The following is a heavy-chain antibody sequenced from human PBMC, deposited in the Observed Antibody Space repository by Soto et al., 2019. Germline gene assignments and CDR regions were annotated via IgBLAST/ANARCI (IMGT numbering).Heavy chain of an antibody. V-gene: IGHV3-48*02. Sequence: PGGSLRLSCVASGFSLSDYAVNWFRQAPGKGLEWVSFISRDSRTIYYADSVEGRFTVSRDNARNSVSLQMDSLRDEDAAVYYCARIKLVEWFFINVDVYDMDVWGQGTPVTV. D-gene: IGHD3-3*01. CDR1: GFSLSDYA. J-gene: IGHJ6*02. CDR3: ARIKLVEWFFINVDVYDMDV. CDR2: ISRDSRTI.